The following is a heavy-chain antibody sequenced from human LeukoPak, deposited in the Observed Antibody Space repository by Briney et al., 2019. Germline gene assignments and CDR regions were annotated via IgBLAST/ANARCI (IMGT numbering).Heavy chain of an antibody. Sequence: PSETLSPTCAVYGGSFSGYYWSWIRQPPGKGLEWIGEINHSGSTNYNPSLKSRVTISVDTSKNQFSLKLSSVTAADTAVYYCARACYDSSGYYSPFDYWGQGTLVTVSS. V-gene: IGHV4-34*01. CDR1: GGSFSGYY. J-gene: IGHJ4*02. CDR2: INHSGST. CDR3: ARACYDSSGYYSPFDY. D-gene: IGHD3-22*01.